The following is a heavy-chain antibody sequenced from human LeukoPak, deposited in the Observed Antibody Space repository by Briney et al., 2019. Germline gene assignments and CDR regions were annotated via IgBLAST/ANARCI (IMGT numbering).Heavy chain of an antibody. CDR3: ARSGLATCHY. D-gene: IGHD3-10*01. Sequence: GGSLRLSCQASGFIFTDYAMSWVRQAPEKGLEWVSSINNGAGDTFFADSVKGRFTISRDDSRGMVYLQMNSLTAEDTAVYYCARSGLATCHYWGQGTLVTVSS. CDR2: INNGAGDT. CDR1: GFIFTDYA. J-gene: IGHJ4*02. V-gene: IGHV3-23*01.